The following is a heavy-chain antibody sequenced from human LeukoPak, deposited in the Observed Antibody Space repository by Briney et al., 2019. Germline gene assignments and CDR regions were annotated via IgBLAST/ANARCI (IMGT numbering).Heavy chain of an antibody. CDR1: GFTSSSYW. J-gene: IGHJ2*01. CDR3: ARGGNHGDYWYFDL. CDR2: IKQDGSEK. Sequence: PGGSLRLSCAASGFTSSSYWMSWVRQAPGKGPEWVANIKQDGSEKYYVDSVKGRFTISRDNAETSLHLQMNSLRAEDTAVYYCARGGNHGDYWYFDLWGRGTLVTVSS. D-gene: IGHD4-17*01. V-gene: IGHV3-7*01.